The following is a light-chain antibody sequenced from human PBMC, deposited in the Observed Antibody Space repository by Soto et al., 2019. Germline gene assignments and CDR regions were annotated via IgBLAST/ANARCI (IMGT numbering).Light chain of an antibody. V-gene: IGKV3-15*01. CDR3: HQYNSWPLGT. CDR2: GAS. CDR1: QSVNLN. J-gene: IGKJ3*01. Sequence: EIMMTHSPGTLSVSPGEGATLSCTASQSVNLNLAWYQQRPGQPPRLLLYGASTRATGIPVRFRGSGSGTGFAVTISSLHSEDSAVYYCHQYNSWPLGTLGSGTKVDIK.